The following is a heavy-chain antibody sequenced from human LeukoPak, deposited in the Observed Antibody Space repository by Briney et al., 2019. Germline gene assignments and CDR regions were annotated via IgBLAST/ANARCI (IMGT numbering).Heavy chain of an antibody. J-gene: IGHJ4*02. V-gene: IGHV3-73*01. CDR2: IRSKANSYAT. Sequence: GGSLRLSCAASGFTFSGYAMHWVRQASGKGLEWVGRIRSKANSYATAYAASVKGRFTISRDDSKNTAYLQMNSLKTEDTAVYYCAYGDYAAGLWGQGTLVTVSS. D-gene: IGHD4-17*01. CDR3: AYGDYAAGL. CDR1: GFTFSGYA.